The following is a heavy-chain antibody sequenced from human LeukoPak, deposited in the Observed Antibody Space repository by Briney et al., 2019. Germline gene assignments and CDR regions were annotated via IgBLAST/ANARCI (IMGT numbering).Heavy chain of an antibody. V-gene: IGHV3-23*01. CDR1: GFTVSSNY. J-gene: IGHJ4*02. D-gene: IGHD3-22*01. Sequence: GGSLRLSCAASGFTVSSNYMSWVRQAPGKGLEWVSAISGSGGSTYYADSVKGRFTISRDNSKNTLYLQMNSLRAEDTAVYYCAKPVDSSGYYYLDYWGQGTLVTVSS. CDR2: ISGSGGST. CDR3: AKPVDSSGYYYLDY.